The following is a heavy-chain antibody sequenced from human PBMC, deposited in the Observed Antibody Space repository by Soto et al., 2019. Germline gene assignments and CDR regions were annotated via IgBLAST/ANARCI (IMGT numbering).Heavy chain of an antibody. Sequence: SETLSLTCTVSGGSISSGPYSWSWIRQPPGKGLEWLGYIYYSGKTDHNPSLRSRVTISVDRSNNQFSLILTSVTAADSAVYFCARGCSSASCYTGFDPWVQGTLVTVSS. CDR1: GGSISSGPYS. CDR3: ARGCSSASCYTGFDP. V-gene: IGHV4-30-2*01. J-gene: IGHJ5*02. D-gene: IGHD2-2*02. CDR2: IYYSGKT.